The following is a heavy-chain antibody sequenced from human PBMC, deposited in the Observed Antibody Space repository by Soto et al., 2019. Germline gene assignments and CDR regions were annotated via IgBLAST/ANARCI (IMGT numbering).Heavy chain of an antibody. CDR1: GFTFSSYA. CDR2: ISGSGGST. CDR3: AKERLIQLWPHYYYYGMDV. Sequence: LRLSCAASGFTFSSYAMSWVRQAPGKGLEWVSAISGSGGSTYYADSVKGRFTISRDNSKSTLYLQMNSLRAEDTAVYYCAKERLIQLWPHYYYYGMDVWGQGTTVTVSS. J-gene: IGHJ6*02. V-gene: IGHV3-23*01. D-gene: IGHD5-18*01.